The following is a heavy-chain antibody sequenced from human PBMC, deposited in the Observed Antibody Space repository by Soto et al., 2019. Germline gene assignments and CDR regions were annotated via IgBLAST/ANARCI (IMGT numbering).Heavy chain of an antibody. J-gene: IGHJ4*02. CDR1: GFSLSTSGVG. Sequence: QITLKESGPTLVKPTQTLTLTCTFSGFSLSTSGVGVCWIRQPPGKALEWLALIYWDDDKRYSPSLQSRLTITKDTSKNQVLLTMTNMDPVDTATFYCAHVYGGYDDFEYWGQGTLVTVSS. CDR3: AHVYGGYDDFEY. CDR2: IYWDDDK. V-gene: IGHV2-5*02. D-gene: IGHD5-12*01.